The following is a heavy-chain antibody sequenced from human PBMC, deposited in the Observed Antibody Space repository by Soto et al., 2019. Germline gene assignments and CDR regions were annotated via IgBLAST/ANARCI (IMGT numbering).Heavy chain of an antibody. Sequence: PSETLSLTCAVYGGSFSGYYWSWIRQPPGKGLEWIGEINHSGSSNYNPSLKSRITRSVDTSKNQFYLKLRSVTAADTAVYYCAVTNYYYGMDVWGQGTTVPVSS. J-gene: IGHJ6*02. CDR3: AVTNYYYGMDV. D-gene: IGHD4-17*01. V-gene: IGHV4-34*01. CDR1: GGSFSGYY. CDR2: INHSGSS.